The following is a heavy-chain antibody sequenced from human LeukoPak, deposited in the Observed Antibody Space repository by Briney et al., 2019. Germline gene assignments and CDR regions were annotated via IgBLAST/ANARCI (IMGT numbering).Heavy chain of an antibody. CDR2: IVVGSGNT. CDR1: GFSFATSA. V-gene: IGHV1-58*02. J-gene: IGHJ4*02. CDR3: AADLPYSNYGPLDY. D-gene: IGHD4-11*01. Sequence: SVKVSCKASGFSFATSAMQWVRQARGQRLEWIGWIVVGSGNTNYAQKFQESVTITRDTSTSTAYLELSSLRSEDTAVYFCAADLPYSNYGPLDYWGQGTLVTVSS.